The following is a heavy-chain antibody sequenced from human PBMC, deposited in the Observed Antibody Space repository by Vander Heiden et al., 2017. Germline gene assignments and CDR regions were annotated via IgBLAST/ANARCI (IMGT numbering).Heavy chain of an antibody. J-gene: IGHJ4*02. CDR3: AREDSSGYPDY. Sequence: EVQLVESGGGLVEPGGSLRLSCAASGFTFSSYNMNWVRQAPGKGLEWVSSISGGGRYVDDEESVKGRFTISRDNTKNSVYLKMSSMRAEDTAVYYCAREDSSGYPDYWGQGNLVTVSS. CDR2: ISGGGRYV. CDR1: GFTFSSYN. V-gene: IGHV3-21*01. D-gene: IGHD3-22*01.